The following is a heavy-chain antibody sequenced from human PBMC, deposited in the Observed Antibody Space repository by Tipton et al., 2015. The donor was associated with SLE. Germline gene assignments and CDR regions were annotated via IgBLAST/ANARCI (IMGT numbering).Heavy chain of an antibody. CDR1: GGTISSGYYY. Sequence: TLSLTCTVSGGTISSGYYYWSWIRQPAGKGLEWIGRIYYSGSTNYNPSLKSRVTISVDTSKNQFSLKLSSVTAADTAVYYCTRLSDILTPEYFDYWGQGTLVTVSS. D-gene: IGHD3-9*01. V-gene: IGHV4-61*10. CDR3: TRLSDILTPEYFDY. CDR2: IYYSGST. J-gene: IGHJ4*02.